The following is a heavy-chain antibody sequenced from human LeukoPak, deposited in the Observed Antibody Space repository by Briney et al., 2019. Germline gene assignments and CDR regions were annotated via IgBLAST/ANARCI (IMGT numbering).Heavy chain of an antibody. CDR1: GGTFSSYA. V-gene: IGHV1-69*06. CDR2: IIPIFGTA. D-gene: IGHD6-19*01. Sequence: SVKVSCKASGGTFSSYAISWVRQAPGQGLEWMGGIIPIFGTANYAQKFQGRVTMTEDTSTDTAYMELSSLRSEDTAVYYCATGKQWLVNLPYYYYYYGMDVWGQGTTVTVSS. CDR3: ATGKQWLVNLPYYYYYYGMDV. J-gene: IGHJ6*02.